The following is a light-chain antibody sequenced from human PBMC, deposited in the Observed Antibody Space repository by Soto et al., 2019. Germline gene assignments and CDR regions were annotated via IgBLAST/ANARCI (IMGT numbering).Light chain of an antibody. CDR2: EVS. J-gene: IGLJ1*01. CDR1: SSDVGSYNR. V-gene: IGLV2-18*02. CDR3: SSYTSSSTYV. Sequence: QSVLTQPPSVSGSPGQSVTISCTETSSDVGSYNRVSWYQQPPGTAPKIMIYEVSNRPSGVPDSFSGSKSGNTASLTITGLQAEDEADYYCSSYTSSSTYVFGTGTKVTVL.